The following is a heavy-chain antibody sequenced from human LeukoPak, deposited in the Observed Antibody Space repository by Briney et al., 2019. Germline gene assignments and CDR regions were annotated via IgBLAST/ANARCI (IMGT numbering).Heavy chain of an antibody. Sequence: GGSLRLSCAASGFTFSDYYMSWIRQAPGKGLEWVSYISSSGSTIYYADSVKGRFTISRDNAKNSLYLQMNSLRAEDTAVYYCARDSAYCGGDCLEPHSDAFDIWGQGTMVTVSS. D-gene: IGHD2-21*02. CDR1: GFTFSDYY. CDR2: ISSSGSTI. V-gene: IGHV3-11*01. CDR3: ARDSAYCGGDCLEPHSDAFDI. J-gene: IGHJ3*02.